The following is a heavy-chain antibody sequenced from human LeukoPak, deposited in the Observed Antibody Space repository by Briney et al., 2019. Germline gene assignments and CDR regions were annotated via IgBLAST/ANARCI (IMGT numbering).Heavy chain of an antibody. CDR1: GGSFSGYY. CDR3: ARGKWFDP. V-gene: IGHV4-34*01. Sequence: PSETLSLTCAAYGGSFSGYYWSWIRQPPGKGLEWIGEINHSGSTNYNPSLKSRVTISVDTSKNQFSLQLSSVTAADTAVYYCARGKWFDPWGQGTLVTVSS. J-gene: IGHJ5*02. CDR2: INHSGST.